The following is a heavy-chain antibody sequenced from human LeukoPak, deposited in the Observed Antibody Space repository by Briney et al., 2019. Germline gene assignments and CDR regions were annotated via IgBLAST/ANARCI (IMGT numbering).Heavy chain of an antibody. CDR1: GFALSSYA. CDR2: ISSSSSDI. CDR3: VTDYGGSSGAFDI. Sequence: GGSLRLSCTGSGFALSSYAMNWVRRAPGQGLEWVSSISSSSSDIYYTDSVKGRFTISRDNAKNSLYLQMNSLRAEDTAVYYCVTDYGGSSGAFDIWGQGTMVTVSS. J-gene: IGHJ3*02. D-gene: IGHD4-23*01. V-gene: IGHV3-21*01.